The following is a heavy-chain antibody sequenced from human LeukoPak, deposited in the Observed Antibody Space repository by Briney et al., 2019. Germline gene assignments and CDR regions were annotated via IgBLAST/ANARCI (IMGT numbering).Heavy chain of an antibody. D-gene: IGHD5-24*01. J-gene: IGHJ4*02. Sequence: SETLSLTCTVSGVSISSSSYYWGWIRQPPGKGLEWIGSIYYSGSTYYNPSLKSRVTISVDTSKNQFSLKLSSVTAADTAVYYCARGEMATISIDYWGQGTLVTVSS. CDR3: ARGEMATISIDY. V-gene: IGHV4-39*01. CDR1: GVSISSSSYY. CDR2: IYYSGST.